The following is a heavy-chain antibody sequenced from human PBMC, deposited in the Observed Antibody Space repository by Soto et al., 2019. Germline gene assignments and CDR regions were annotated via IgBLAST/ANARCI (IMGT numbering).Heavy chain of an antibody. D-gene: IGHD2-2*01. V-gene: IGHV3-30-3*01. Sequence: GGSLRLSCTASGFTFSSYAMHWVRQAPGKGLDWVAVISYDGSNKYYADSVKGRFTISRDNSKNTLYLQMNSLRAEDTAVYYCARGPSSLTRFDYWGQGTLVTVSS. J-gene: IGHJ4*02. CDR2: ISYDGSNK. CDR3: ARGPSSLTRFDY. CDR1: GFTFSSYA.